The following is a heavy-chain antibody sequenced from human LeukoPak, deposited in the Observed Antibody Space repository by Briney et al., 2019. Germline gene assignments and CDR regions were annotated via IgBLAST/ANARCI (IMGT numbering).Heavy chain of an antibody. CDR3: ARCTNRAAFDI. J-gene: IGHJ3*02. CDR2: IYYSGST. D-gene: IGHD2-2*01. CDR1: GGSISSYY. V-gene: IGHV4-59*01. Sequence: SETLSLTCTVSGGSISSYYWSWIRQPPGKGLEWIGYIYYSGSTNYNPSLKSRVTISVDTSKNQFSLKLSSVTAADTAVYYCARCTNRAAFDIWGQGTMVTVSS.